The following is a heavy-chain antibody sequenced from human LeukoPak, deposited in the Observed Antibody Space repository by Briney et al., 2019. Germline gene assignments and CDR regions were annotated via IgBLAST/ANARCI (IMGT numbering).Heavy chain of an antibody. V-gene: IGHV5-51*01. CDR3: ARHRLAYSSSWYYFDY. CDR2: IYPGDSDT. Sequence: GESLKISCKGSGYSLTSYWIGWVRQMPGKGLEWMGIIYPGDSDTRYSPSFQGQVTISADKSISTAYLQWSSLKASDTAMYYCARHRLAYSSSWYYFDYWGQGTLVTVSS. CDR1: GYSLTSYW. D-gene: IGHD6-13*01. J-gene: IGHJ4*02.